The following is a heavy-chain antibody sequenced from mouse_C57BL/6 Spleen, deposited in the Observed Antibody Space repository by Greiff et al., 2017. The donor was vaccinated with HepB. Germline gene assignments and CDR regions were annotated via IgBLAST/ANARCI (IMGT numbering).Heavy chain of an antibody. D-gene: IGHD3-1*01. J-gene: IGHJ3*01. Sequence: EVKLQESGGGLVKPGGSLKLSCAASGFTFSDYGMHWVRQAPEKGLEWVAYISSGSSTIYYADTVKGRLTISRDNAKNTLFLQMTRLRSEDTAMYYCARIGPNAYWGQGTLVTVSA. CDR2: ISSGSSTI. V-gene: IGHV5-17*01. CDR3: ARIGPNAY. CDR1: GFTFSDYG.